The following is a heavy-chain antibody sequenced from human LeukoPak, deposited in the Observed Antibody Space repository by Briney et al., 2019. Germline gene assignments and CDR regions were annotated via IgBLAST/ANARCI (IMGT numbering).Heavy chain of an antibody. Sequence: GGSLRLSCAASGFTFDTHAMSWVRQAPGKGLEWVSGINGDGASTYYSDSVKGRFTISRDNSKNTLYLQMSTLRAEDTAVYYCAKDQGYSYYYLDYWGQGTLVTVSS. D-gene: IGHD5-18*01. CDR1: GFTFDTHA. CDR3: AKDQGYSYYYLDY. CDR2: INGDGAST. J-gene: IGHJ4*02. V-gene: IGHV3-23*01.